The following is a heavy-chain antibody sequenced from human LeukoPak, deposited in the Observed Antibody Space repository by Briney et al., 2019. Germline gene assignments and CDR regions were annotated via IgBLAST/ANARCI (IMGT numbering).Heavy chain of an antibody. Sequence: PSETLSLTCAVSGYSISSGYYWGWIRQPPGKGLEWIGSIYHSGSTYYNPSLKSRVTISVDTSKNQFSLKLSSVTAADTAVYYCARHPPYYYDXSGFDYWGQGTLVTVSS. CDR1: GYSISSGYY. CDR2: IYHSGST. CDR3: ARHPPYYYDXSGFDY. V-gene: IGHV4-38-2*01. D-gene: IGHD3-22*01. J-gene: IGHJ4*02.